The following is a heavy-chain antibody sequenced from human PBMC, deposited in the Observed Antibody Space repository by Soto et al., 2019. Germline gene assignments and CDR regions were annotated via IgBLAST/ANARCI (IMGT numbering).Heavy chain of an antibody. CDR3: AGARSSYGKGWFDP. CDR2: IWYDGSNK. J-gene: IGHJ5*02. V-gene: IGHV3-33*01. D-gene: IGHD4-4*01. Sequence: GGTLRLSCSASGFTFSSYGMHWVRHAPGKGLEWVAVIWYDGSNKYYADSVKGRFTISRDNSKNTLYLQMNSLRAEDTAVYYCAGARSSYGKGWFDPWGKGSRVTVSS. CDR1: GFTFSSYG.